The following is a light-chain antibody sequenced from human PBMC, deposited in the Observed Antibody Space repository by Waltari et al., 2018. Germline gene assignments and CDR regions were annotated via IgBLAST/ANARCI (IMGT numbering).Light chain of an antibody. CDR1: QSFTRA. CDR3: QHYLRLPVT. CDR2: GAS. Sequence: EIVLTQSPGPLSLSPGESATISCRTSQSFTRALAWSQQKPGQAPRLLIYGASNRATGIPDRFSGSGSGTDFSLTISSLEPEDFAVYYCQHYLRLPVTFGQGTKVEVK. J-gene: IGKJ1*01. V-gene: IGKV3-20*01.